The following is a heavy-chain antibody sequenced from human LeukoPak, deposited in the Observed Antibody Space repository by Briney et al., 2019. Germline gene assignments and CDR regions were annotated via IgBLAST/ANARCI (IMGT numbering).Heavy chain of an antibody. D-gene: IGHD1-14*01. CDR3: ARGPAEY. Sequence: GGSLRLSCTASGFSFSSYSMNWVRRAPGKGLEWVSYITSSSSTLYYADSVKGRFTISRDNAKNSLYLQMNSLRDEDTAVYYCARGPAEYWGQGTLVTVSS. V-gene: IGHV3-48*02. CDR2: ITSSSSTL. CDR1: GFSFSSYS. J-gene: IGHJ4*02.